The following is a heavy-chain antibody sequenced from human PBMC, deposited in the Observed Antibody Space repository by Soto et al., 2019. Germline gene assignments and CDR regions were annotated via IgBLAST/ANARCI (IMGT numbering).Heavy chain of an antibody. CDR1: GFMFSSYA. V-gene: IGHV3-23*01. Sequence: PGGSLRLSCAASGFMFSSYAMSWVRQAPGKGLEWVSTITGTGGNTYYAESVKGRFTISRDKSKNTLYLQMNSLRAGDTAVYFCAKAGDVAILGVVIPLDYWGQGNLVTVSS. CDR2: ITGTGGNT. D-gene: IGHD3-3*01. J-gene: IGHJ4*02. CDR3: AKAGDVAILGVVIPLDY.